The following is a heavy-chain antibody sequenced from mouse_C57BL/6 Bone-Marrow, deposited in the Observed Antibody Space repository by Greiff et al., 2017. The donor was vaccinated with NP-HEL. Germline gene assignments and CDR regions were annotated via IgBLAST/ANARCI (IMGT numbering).Heavy chain of an antibody. Sequence: EVQWVESGGGLVKPGGSLKLSCAASGFTFSSYAMSWVRQTPEKRLEWVATISDGGSYTYYPDNVKGRFTISRDNAKNNLYLQMSHLKSEDTAMYYCAREPLYYGNYEGYWGQGTTLTVSS. CDR3: AREPLYYGNYEGY. CDR2: ISDGGSYT. CDR1: GFTFSSYA. V-gene: IGHV5-4*01. D-gene: IGHD2-1*01. J-gene: IGHJ2*01.